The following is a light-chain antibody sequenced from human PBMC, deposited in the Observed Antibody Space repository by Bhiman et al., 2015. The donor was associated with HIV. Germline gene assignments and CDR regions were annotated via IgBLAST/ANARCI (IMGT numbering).Light chain of an antibody. J-gene: IGLJ1*01. V-gene: IGLV3-1*01. CDR1: KLGDRY. CDR2: YDS. Sequence: SYELTQPPSVSVSPGQTASITCSGDKLGDRYVCWYQQRPGQRPGQAPALVIFYDSDRPSGIPERFSVSNSGKTATLTISRVEVGDEAEYYCQVWHTGSEYVFGGGTTLTVL. CDR3: QVWHTGSEYV.